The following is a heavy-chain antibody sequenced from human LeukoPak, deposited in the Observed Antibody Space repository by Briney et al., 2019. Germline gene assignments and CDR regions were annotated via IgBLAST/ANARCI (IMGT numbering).Heavy chain of an antibody. CDR2: IGGSGSGGDT. CDR3: AKDKAGSTAYYFDY. D-gene: IGHD6-13*01. CDR1: GFTFSSYA. Sequence: GGSLRLSCAASGFTFSSYAMTWVRQAPGKGLEWVSAIGGSGSGGDTYYADSVKGRFTISRDNSKNTLYLQMSSLRAEDTAVYYCAKDKAGSTAYYFDYWGQGTLVTVSS. J-gene: IGHJ4*02. V-gene: IGHV3-23*01.